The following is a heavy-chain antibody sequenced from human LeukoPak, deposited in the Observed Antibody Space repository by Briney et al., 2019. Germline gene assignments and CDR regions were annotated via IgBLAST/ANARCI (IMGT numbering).Heavy chain of an antibody. V-gene: IGHV3-30*03. J-gene: IGHJ4*02. CDR1: GFTFSSYG. Sequence: GSLRLSCVTSGFTFSSYGMHWVRQVPGKGLEWVAVISYDAESDYHVDSVKGRFTISRDNSKNTLYLQMNSLRAEDTAVYYCARRAGAYSHPYDYWGQGTLVTVSS. CDR2: ISYDAESD. D-gene: IGHD4/OR15-4a*01. CDR3: ARRAGAYSHPYDY.